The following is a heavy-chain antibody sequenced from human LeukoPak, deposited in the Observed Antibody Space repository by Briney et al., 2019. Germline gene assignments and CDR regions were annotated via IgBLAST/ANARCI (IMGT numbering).Heavy chain of an antibody. CDR1: GGSFSGYY. CDR2: INHSGST. Sequence: PSETLSLTCAVYGGSFSGYYWSWIRQPPGKGLEWIGEINHSGSTNYNPSLKSRVTISVDTFKNQFSLKLSSVTAADTAVYYCAREPDDYGGNSGGGYFDYWGQGTLVTVSS. V-gene: IGHV4-34*01. CDR3: AREPDDYGGNSGGGYFDY. J-gene: IGHJ4*02. D-gene: IGHD4-23*01.